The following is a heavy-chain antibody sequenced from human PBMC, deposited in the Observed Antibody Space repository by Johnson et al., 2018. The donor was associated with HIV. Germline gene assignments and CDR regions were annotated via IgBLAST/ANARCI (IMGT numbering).Heavy chain of an antibody. CDR3: ARGKYYYDSSGYYGPKTNNGAFDI. CDR2: ISYDGSNK. D-gene: IGHD3-22*01. CDR1: GFTFSSYP. V-gene: IGHV3-30*04. Sequence: QVQLVESGGGVVQPGRSLRLSCAASGFTFSSYPMHWVRQAPGKGLQWVAVISYDGSNKYFADSVKGRFTISRENSKNKLYLQMNSLRAEDTAVYYCARGKYYYDSSGYYGPKTNNGAFDIWGQGTMVTVSS. J-gene: IGHJ3*02.